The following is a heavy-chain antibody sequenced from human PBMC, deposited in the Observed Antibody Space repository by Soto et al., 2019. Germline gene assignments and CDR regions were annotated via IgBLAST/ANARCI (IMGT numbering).Heavy chain of an antibody. CDR1: GFLLGTGSMG. J-gene: IGHJ6*02. V-gene: IGHV2-26*01. Sequence: SGPTLVNPTDTLTLTCTVSGFLLGTGSMGVSGVGQPPGKPLEWLAHFFSDAERSYSASMQSRLTMSMDTSGSQVVLIMTNMDPVDTATYYCARMDGGSNYYAMDVWGPGTTVTVSS. CDR3: ARMDGGSNYYAMDV. D-gene: IGHD4-17*01. CDR2: FFSDAER.